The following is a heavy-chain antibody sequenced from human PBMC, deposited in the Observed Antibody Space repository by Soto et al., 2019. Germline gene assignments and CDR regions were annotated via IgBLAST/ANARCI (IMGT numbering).Heavy chain of an antibody. V-gene: IGHV3-74*01. CDR3: ARVGVRSYHHDL. J-gene: IGHJ4*02. CDR1: GFTFSGYW. Sequence: EVQLVESGGGLVQPGGSLRLSCAASGFTFSGYWMHWVRQVPGEGLVWVSRINPDGKTTSYADSVKGRFAISRNNADNTLYLQMNSLSAEDTAVYYSARVGVRSYHHDLWGQGTLVTVS. CDR2: INPDGKTT. D-gene: IGHD3-10*02.